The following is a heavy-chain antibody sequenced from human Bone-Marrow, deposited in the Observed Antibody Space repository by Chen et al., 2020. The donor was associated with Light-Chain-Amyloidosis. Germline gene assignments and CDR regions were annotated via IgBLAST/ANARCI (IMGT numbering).Heavy chain of an antibody. Sequence: EVQLLQSGAEVKRPGATVKISCQASGYTFNDYYIHWVQEAPGKGLEWMGVVDPENSETNYAEGFQGRVTVSSDTSIDTAYMEMGSLRREVTAVDYCATDLSLLPAGRWDYYYFSLDVWGQGTTVTVSS. D-gene: IGHD6-13*01. CDR1: GYTFNDYY. CDR3: ATDLSLLPAGRWDYYYFSLDV. CDR2: VDPENSET. J-gene: IGHJ6*02. V-gene: IGHV1-69-2*01.